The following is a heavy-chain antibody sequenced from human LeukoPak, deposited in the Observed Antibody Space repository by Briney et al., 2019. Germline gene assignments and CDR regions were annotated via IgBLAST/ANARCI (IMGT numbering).Heavy chain of an antibody. J-gene: IGHJ4*02. CDR1: GFTFSSYA. CDR2: INGGGVNT. D-gene: IGHD2-15*01. V-gene: IGHV3-23*01. Sequence: GGSLRLSCAASGFTFSSYAMSWVRQAPGKGLEWVSVINGGGVNTYYADSVKGRFTISRDNSKNTLYLQMNSLRAEDTAVYYCARDSRRILPSDWGQGTLVTVSS. CDR3: ARDSRRILPSD.